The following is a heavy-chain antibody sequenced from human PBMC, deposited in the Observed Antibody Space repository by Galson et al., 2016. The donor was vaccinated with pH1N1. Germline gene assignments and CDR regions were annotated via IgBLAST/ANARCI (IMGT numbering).Heavy chain of an antibody. Sequence: SETLSLTCAVSGGSISSSNWWSWVRQPPGKGLEWIGEIYHSGSTSYNPSPKSRVTISLDKSKNQFSLKLSSVTAADTAVYYCAREGGVYYGSGRHENWFDPWGQGTLVTVSS. CDR3: AREGGVYYGSGRHENWFDP. V-gene: IGHV4-4*02. D-gene: IGHD3-10*01. CDR1: GGSISSSNW. CDR2: IYHSGST. J-gene: IGHJ5*02.